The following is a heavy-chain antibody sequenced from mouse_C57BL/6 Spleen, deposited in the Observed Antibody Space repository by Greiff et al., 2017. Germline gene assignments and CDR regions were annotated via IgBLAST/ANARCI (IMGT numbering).Heavy chain of an antibody. D-gene: IGHD1-1*01. CDR1: GFTFSNYW. J-gene: IGHJ1*03. CDR2: IRLKSVNYAT. Sequence: EVKLMESGGGLVQPGGSMKLSCVASGFTFSNYWMNWVRQSPEKGLEWVAQIRLKSVNYATHYADSVKGRFTISRDYSKSSVYLQMNNLRAEDTGIYYCTGSPYSTRYFDVWGTGTTVTVSS. V-gene: IGHV6-3*01. CDR3: TGSPYSTRYFDV.